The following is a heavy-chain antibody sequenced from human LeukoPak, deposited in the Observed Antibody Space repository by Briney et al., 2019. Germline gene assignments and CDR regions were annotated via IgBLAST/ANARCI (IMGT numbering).Heavy chain of an antibody. CDR2: ISAYNGNT. CDR3: AREVTGLGFDY. CDR1: GYTFTSYG. D-gene: IGHD3-10*01. V-gene: IGHV1-18*01. Sequence: VASVKVSCTASGYTFTSYGISWVRQAPGQGLEWMGWISAYNGNTNYAQKLQGRVTMTTDTSTSTAYMELRSLRSDDTAVYYCAREVTGLGFDYWGQGTLVTVSS. J-gene: IGHJ4*02.